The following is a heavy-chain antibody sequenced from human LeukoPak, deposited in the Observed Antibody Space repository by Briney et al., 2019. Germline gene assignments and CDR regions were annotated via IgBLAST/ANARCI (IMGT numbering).Heavy chain of an antibody. J-gene: IGHJ6*03. CDR3: AREGPVKYYYYYMDV. V-gene: IGHV3-7*01. D-gene: IGHD4-11*01. CDR2: IKQGGSEK. CDR1: GYTFSSYW. Sequence: GGSLRLSCAASGYTFSSYWMSWVRQAPGKGLEWVANIKQGGSEKYYVGSVKGRFTISRDNAKNSLYLQMNSLRAEDTAVYYCAREGPVKYYYYYMDVWGKGTTVTVSS.